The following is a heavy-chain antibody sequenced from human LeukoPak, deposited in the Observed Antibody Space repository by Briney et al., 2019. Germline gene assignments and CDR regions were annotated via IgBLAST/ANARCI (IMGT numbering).Heavy chain of an antibody. D-gene: IGHD6-13*01. J-gene: IGHJ4*02. CDR2: IKQDESEI. CDR1: GFTFSNYW. V-gene: IGHV3-7*01. CDR3: AKDRGLGGYSSSWTLH. Sequence: GGSLRLSCAASGFTFSNYWMSWVRQSPGKGLEWVAKIKQDESEIYYVDSVKGRFTISRDNAKNSLYLQMNSLRAEDTAVYYCAKDRGLGGYSSSWTLHWGQGTLVTVSS.